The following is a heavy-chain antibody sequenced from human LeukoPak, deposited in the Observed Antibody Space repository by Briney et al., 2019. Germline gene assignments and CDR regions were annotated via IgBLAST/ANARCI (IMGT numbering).Heavy chain of an antibody. CDR3: ARGRSYYDSSASDY. CDR1: GGSFSGYY. Sequence: SETLSLTCAVYGGSFSGYYGSWIRQPPGKGLEWIGEINHSGSTNYNPSLKSRVTISVDTSKNQFSLKLSSVTAADTAVYYCARGRSYYDSSASDYWGQGTLVTVSS. D-gene: IGHD3-22*01. CDR2: INHSGST. V-gene: IGHV4-34*01. J-gene: IGHJ4*02.